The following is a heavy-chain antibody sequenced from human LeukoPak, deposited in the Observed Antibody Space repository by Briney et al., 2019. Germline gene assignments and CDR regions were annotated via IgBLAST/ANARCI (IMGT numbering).Heavy chain of an antibody. J-gene: IGHJ4*02. V-gene: IGHV3-48*03. CDR2: ISSSGITI. Sequence: GGSLRLSCAASEFTFSSYEMNWVPQAPGKGLEWVSYISSSGITIYYADSVKGRFTISRDNAKNSLYLQMNSLRAEDTAVYYCATGDDYRTFDYWGQGTLVTVSS. CDR1: EFTFSSYE. D-gene: IGHD5-24*01. CDR3: ATGDDYRTFDY.